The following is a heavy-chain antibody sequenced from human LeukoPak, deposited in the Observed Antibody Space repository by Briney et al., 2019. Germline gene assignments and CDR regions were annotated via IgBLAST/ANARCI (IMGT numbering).Heavy chain of an antibody. V-gene: IGHV4-38-2*02. CDR3: ARKGSDTWYTYWFAP. D-gene: IGHD6-13*01. CDR2: IYHSGST. CDR1: GYSISSGYY. Sequence: PSETLSLTCTVSGYSISSGYYWGWIRQPPGKGLEWIGSIYHSGSTYYNPSLKSRVTISVDTSKNQFSLKLSSVTAADTAVYYCARKGSDTWYTYWFAPWGQGTLVTVSS. J-gene: IGHJ5*02.